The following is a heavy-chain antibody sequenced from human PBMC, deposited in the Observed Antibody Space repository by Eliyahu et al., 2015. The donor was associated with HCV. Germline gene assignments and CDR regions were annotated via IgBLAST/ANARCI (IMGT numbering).Heavy chain of an antibody. CDR2: ISSSSSYI. J-gene: IGHJ2*01. Sequence: EVQLVESGGGLVKPGGSLXLSCAASGFXFXSYSMNWVRQAPGKGLEGVSSISSSSSYIYYADSVKGRFTISRDNAKNSLYLQMNTLRAEDTAVYYCARDPGCGGDCYSRYFDLWGRGTLVTVSS. CDR3: ARDPGCGGDCYSRYFDL. D-gene: IGHD2-21*02. CDR1: GFXFXSYS. V-gene: IGHV3-21*01.